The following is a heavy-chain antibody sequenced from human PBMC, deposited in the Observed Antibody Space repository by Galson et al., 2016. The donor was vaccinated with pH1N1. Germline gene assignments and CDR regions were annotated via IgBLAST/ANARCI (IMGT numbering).Heavy chain of an antibody. J-gene: IGHJ4*02. CDR1: GYTFTGYY. D-gene: IGHD1-1*01. V-gene: IGHV1-2*02. CDR3: VRELRGGTFDY. Sequence: SVKVSCKASGYTFTGYYMHWVRQAPGQGLEWMGLIIPNSGDTNYAKKFQGRVTMARDTSISAAYMELTRLTSDDTAVYYCVRELRGGTFDYWGQGTLVTVSS. CDR2: IIPNSGDT.